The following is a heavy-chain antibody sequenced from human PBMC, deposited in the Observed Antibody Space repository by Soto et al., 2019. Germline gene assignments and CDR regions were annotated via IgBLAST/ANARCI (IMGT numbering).Heavy chain of an antibody. J-gene: IGHJ4*02. CDR1: GFTFSNAW. CDR2: IKSKTDGGTT. V-gene: IGHV3-15*01. CDR3: TTEVQQWLGFDY. D-gene: IGHD6-19*01. Sequence: GGSLRLSCAASGFTFSNAWMSWVRQAPGKGLEWVGRIKSKTDGGTTDYAAPVKGRFTISRDDSKNTLYLQMNSLKTEDTAVYYCTTEVQQWLGFDYWGQGTLVTVSS.